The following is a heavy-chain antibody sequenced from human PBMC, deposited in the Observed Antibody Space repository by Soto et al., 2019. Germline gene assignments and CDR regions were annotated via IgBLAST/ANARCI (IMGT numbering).Heavy chain of an antibody. D-gene: IGHD6-13*01. CDR1: GFTFSSYG. Sequence: QVQLVESGGGVVQPGRSLRLSCAASGFTFSSYGMHWVRQAPGKGLEWVAVIWYDGSNKYYADSVKGRFTISRDNSKNTLYLQMNSLRAEDTAVYYCARSPQYSSRRDYWGQGTLVTVSS. CDR3: ARSPQYSSRRDY. V-gene: IGHV3-33*01. CDR2: IWYDGSNK. J-gene: IGHJ4*02.